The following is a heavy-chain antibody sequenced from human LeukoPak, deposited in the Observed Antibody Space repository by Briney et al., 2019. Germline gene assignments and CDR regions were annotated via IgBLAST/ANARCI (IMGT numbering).Heavy chain of an antibody. CDR3: ARGIAVAGTTGYFQH. CDR2: IYYSGST. CDR1: GGSISSYY. Sequence: SETLSFTCTVSGGSISSYYWSWIRQPPGKGVEWIGYIYYSGSTNYNPSLKSRVTISVETSKNQFSLKLSSVTAADTAVYYCARGIAVAGTTGYFQHWGQGTLVTVSS. J-gene: IGHJ1*01. D-gene: IGHD6-19*01. V-gene: IGHV4-59*01.